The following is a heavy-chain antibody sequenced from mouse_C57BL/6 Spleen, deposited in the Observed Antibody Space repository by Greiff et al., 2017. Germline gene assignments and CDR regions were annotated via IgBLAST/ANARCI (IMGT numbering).Heavy chain of an antibody. J-gene: IGHJ1*03. D-gene: IGHD3-2*01. CDR3: ARLTGTRYFDV. CDR1: GYAFSSSW. CDR2: IYPGDGDT. Sequence: VQLQQPGPELVKPGASVKISCKASGYAFSSSWMNWVKQRPGKGLEWIGRIYPGDGDTNYNGKFKGKATLTADKSSSTAYMQLSSLTSEDSAVYFCARLTGTRYFDVWGTGTTVTVSS. V-gene: IGHV1-82*01.